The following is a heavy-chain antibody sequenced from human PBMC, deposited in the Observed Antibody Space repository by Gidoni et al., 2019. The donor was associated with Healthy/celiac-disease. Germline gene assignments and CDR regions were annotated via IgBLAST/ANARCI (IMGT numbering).Heavy chain of an antibody. CDR3: ARGVHCSSTSCYSDYYYYYMDV. V-gene: IGHV1-69*06. D-gene: IGHD2-2*01. Sequence: QVQLVQSGAAVKTPGSSVKVSCKASGGTFSSYAISWVRQAPGQGLEWMGGIIPSLGTANYAQKFQGRVTITADKSTSTAYMELSSLRSEDTAVYYCARGVHCSSTSCYSDYYYYYMDVWGKGTTVTVSS. J-gene: IGHJ6*03. CDR2: IIPSLGTA. CDR1: GGTFSSYA.